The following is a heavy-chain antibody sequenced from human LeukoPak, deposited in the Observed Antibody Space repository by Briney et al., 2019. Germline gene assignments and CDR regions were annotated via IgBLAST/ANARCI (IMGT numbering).Heavy chain of an antibody. CDR2: LYPGDSDT. J-gene: IGHJ3*02. CDR1: GYSFTSYW. V-gene: IGHV5-51*01. CDR3: ARLYLPYTSAWYGSAFDM. Sequence: GESLKISCKSSGYSFTSYWIAWVRQMPGKGLEWMGILYPGDSDTRYSPSFQGQVTISADRSITTAYLQWSSLKASDTAMYYCARLYLPYTSAWYGSAFDMWGQGTMVTVSS. D-gene: IGHD6-13*01.